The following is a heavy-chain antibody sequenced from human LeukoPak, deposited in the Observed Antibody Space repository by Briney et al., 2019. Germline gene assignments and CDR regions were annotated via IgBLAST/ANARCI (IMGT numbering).Heavy chain of an antibody. CDR1: GFTFDDYA. V-gene: IGHV3-9*01. D-gene: IGHD6-19*01. CDR2: ISWNSGSI. CDR3: AKDIGSGWYKDGMDV. J-gene: IGHJ6*02. Sequence: GGSLILSCAASGFTFDDYAMHWVRPAPGKGLEWVSGISWNSGSIGYADSVKGRFTISRDNAKNSLYLQMNSLRAEDTALYYCAKDIGSGWYKDGMDVWGQGTTVTVSS.